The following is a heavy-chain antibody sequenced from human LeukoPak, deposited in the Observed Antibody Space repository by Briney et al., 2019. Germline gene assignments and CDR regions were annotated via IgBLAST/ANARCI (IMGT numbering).Heavy chain of an antibody. D-gene: IGHD6-13*01. Sequence: SETLSLTCTVSGGSISSYYWSWIRQPAGKGLEWIWRIYTSGSTNYNPSLKSRVTMLVDTSKNQFSLKLSSVTAADTAVYYCARDLAAAGTSRGFSWFDPWGQGTLVTVSS. J-gene: IGHJ5*02. CDR3: ARDLAAAGTSRGFSWFDP. CDR2: IYTSGST. V-gene: IGHV4-4*07. CDR1: GGSISSYY.